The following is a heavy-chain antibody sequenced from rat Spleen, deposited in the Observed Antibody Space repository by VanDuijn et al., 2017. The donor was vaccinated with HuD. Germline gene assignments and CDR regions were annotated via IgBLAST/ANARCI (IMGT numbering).Heavy chain of an antibody. CDR2: IWTGGST. V-gene: IGHV2-30*01. CDR3: ARRTANNNYWYFDF. D-gene: IGHD1-10*01. Sequence: QVQLKESGPGLVQPSQTLSLTCTVSGFSLTSYNVHWVRQPTGKGLEWMGIIWTGGSTDYNSAIKSRLSISRDTSKSQVFLKMNSLQTEDTAMYFCARRTANNNYWYFDFWGPGTMVTVSS. CDR1: GFSLTSYN. J-gene: IGHJ1*01.